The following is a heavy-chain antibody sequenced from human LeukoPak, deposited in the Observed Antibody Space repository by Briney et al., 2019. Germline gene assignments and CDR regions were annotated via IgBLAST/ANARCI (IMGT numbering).Heavy chain of an antibody. CDR2: IIPILGIA. CDR1: GGTFSSYT. V-gene: IGHV1-69*04. Sequence: SVKVSCKASGGTFSSYTIGWVRQAPGQGLEWMGRIIPILGIANYAQKFQGRVTITADKSTSTAYMELSSLRSEDTAVYYCAREASGDDFWSGPYNWFDPWGQGTLVTVSS. J-gene: IGHJ5*02. CDR3: AREASGDDFWSGPYNWFDP. D-gene: IGHD3-3*01.